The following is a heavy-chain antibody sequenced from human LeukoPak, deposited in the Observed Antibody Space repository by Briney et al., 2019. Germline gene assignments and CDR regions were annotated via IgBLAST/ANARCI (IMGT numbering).Heavy chain of an antibody. Sequence: SETLSLTCTVSGGSISSYYWSWIRQPPGKGLEWIGYIYYSGSTNYNPSLKSRVTISVDTSKNQFSLKLSSVTAADTAVHYCARDGEAAGSDAFDIWGQGTMVTVSS. D-gene: IGHD6-13*01. CDR2: IYYSGST. CDR1: GGSISSYY. CDR3: ARDGEAAGSDAFDI. V-gene: IGHV4-59*01. J-gene: IGHJ3*02.